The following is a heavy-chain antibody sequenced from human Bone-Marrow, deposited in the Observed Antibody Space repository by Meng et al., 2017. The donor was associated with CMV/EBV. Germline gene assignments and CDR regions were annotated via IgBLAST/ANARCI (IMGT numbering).Heavy chain of an antibody. J-gene: IGHJ6*02. V-gene: IGHV3-23*01. CDR2: ISVSGGST. CDR1: GFTFSSYA. D-gene: IGHD6-6*01. CDR3: AKDLILDKYSSSRYGMDV. Sequence: GGSLRLSCAASGFTFSSYAMSWVRQAPGKGLEWVSAISVSGGSTYYADSVKGRFTISRDNSKTTLYLQMNRLRAEDTAVYYCAKDLILDKYSSSRYGMDVWGQGTTVTVSS.